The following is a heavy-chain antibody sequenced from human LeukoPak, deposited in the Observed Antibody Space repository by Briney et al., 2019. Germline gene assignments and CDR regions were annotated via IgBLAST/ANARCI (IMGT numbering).Heavy chain of an antibody. V-gene: IGHV4-61*02. CDR3: ARDNHPIFGVVTLDY. Sequence: SETLSLTCTVSGGSISSGDYYWSWIRQPPGKGLEWIGRIYSSGSTNYNPSLKSRVTISVDTSKNQFSLKLSSVTAADTAVYYCARDNHPIFGVVTLDYWGQGTLVTVSS. CDR2: IYSSGST. D-gene: IGHD3-3*01. CDR1: GGSISSGDYY. J-gene: IGHJ4*02.